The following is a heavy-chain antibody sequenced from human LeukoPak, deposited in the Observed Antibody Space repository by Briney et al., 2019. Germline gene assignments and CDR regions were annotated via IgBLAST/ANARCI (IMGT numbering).Heavy chain of an antibody. Sequence: PGGSLRLSCAASGFTLSVYGMHRVRQAPGKGLEWVAVISYDGSNKYYADSVKGRFTISRDNSNNTLYLQMDSLGTEDTAVYYCAKDDWIFSKAFDIWGQGTMVTVSS. CDR1: GFTLSVYG. CDR3: AKDDWIFSKAFDI. J-gene: IGHJ3*02. D-gene: IGHD2-2*03. V-gene: IGHV3-30*18. CDR2: ISYDGSNK.